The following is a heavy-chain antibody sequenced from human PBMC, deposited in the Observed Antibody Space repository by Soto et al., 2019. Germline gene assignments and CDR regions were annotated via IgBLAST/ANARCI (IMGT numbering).Heavy chain of an antibody. V-gene: IGHV3-23*01. D-gene: IGHD3-3*01. J-gene: IGHJ6*04. CDR2: ISGSGGST. CDR1: GFTFSSYA. Sequence: LRLSCAASGFTFSSYAMSWVRQAPGKGLEWVSAISGSGGSTYYADSVKGRFTISRDNSKNTLYLQMNSLRAEDTAVYYCAASNYDFWSGYRSDVDVWGKGTTVTVSS. CDR3: AASNYDFWSGYRSDVDV.